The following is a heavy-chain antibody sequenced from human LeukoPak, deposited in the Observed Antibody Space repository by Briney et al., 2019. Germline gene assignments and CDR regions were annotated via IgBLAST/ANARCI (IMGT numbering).Heavy chain of an antibody. Sequence: PGGSLRLSCAASGFTFSDYWMRWVCQTPGKGLVWVSRISTDGTSTSYADSAKGRFTISRDNAKKTLYLQMNSLRAEDTAVYFCARVGSGITRDYWGQGTLVTVSS. CDR2: ISTDGTST. CDR1: GFTFSDYW. CDR3: ARVGSGITRDY. V-gene: IGHV3-74*01. J-gene: IGHJ4*02. D-gene: IGHD1-1*01.